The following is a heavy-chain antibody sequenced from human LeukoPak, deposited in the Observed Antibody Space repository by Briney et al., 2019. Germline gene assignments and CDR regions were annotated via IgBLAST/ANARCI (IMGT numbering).Heavy chain of an antibody. CDR2: ISGSGGST. CDR1: GFTFSSYA. CDR3: AKGPLAVAVYYFDY. Sequence: GGSLRLSCAASGFTFSSYAMSWVRQAPGKGLEWVSAISGSGGSTYYADSVKGWFTISRDNSKNRLYLQMNSLRAEDTAVYYCAKGPLAVAVYYFDYWGQGTLVTVSS. J-gene: IGHJ4*02. D-gene: IGHD6-19*01. V-gene: IGHV3-23*01.